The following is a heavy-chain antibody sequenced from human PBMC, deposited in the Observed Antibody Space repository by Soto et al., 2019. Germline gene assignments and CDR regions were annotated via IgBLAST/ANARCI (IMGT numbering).Heavy chain of an antibody. CDR2: ILPFLGTT. V-gene: IGHV1-69*08. Sequence: QLQLVQSGAAVKKPGSSVKVSCKASGGTLNTYTSSWVRQAPGQGLEWMGSILPFLGTTNYARKFQGRVTINADQATSTMELSSLRSEDTAVYFCARDVTALEALYYYDTWGQGTLVTVSS. J-gene: IGHJ4*02. CDR3: ARDVTALEALYYYDT. D-gene: IGHD5-18*01. CDR1: GGTLNTYT.